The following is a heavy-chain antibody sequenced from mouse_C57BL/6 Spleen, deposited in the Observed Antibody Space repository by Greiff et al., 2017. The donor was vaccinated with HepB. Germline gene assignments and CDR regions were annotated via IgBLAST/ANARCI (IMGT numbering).Heavy chain of an antibody. CDR2: FYPGSGSI. Sequence: VQLQESGAELVKPGASVKLSCKASGYTFTEYTIHWVKQRSGQGLEWIGWFYPGSGSIKYNEKFKDKATLTADKSSSTVYMELSRLTSEDSAVYFCARHEGGYYYGSGYFDVWGTGTTVTVSS. CDR1: GYTFTEYT. D-gene: IGHD1-1*01. CDR3: ARHEGGYYYGSGYFDV. V-gene: IGHV1-62-2*01. J-gene: IGHJ1*03.